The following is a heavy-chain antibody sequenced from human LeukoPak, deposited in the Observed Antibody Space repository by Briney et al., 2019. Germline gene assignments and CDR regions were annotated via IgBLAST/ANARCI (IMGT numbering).Heavy chain of an antibody. CDR1: GFTFDDYV. CDR3: AKEMTYDSSGSGPDY. D-gene: IGHD3-22*01. J-gene: IGHJ4*02. V-gene: IGHV3-9*01. Sequence: PGGSLRLSCVASGFTFDDYVMHWVRQAPGKGLEWVSSINWNSGSMGYADSVKGRFTISRDNAKNSLYLQMNSLRAEDTAFYYCAKEMTYDSSGSGPDYWGQGTLVTVSS. CDR2: INWNSGSM.